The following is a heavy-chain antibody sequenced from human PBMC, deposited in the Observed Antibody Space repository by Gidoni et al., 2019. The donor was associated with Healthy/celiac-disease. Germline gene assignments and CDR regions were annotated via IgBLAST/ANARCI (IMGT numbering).Heavy chain of an antibody. CDR2: ISSSSSYI. J-gene: IGHJ4*02. CDR3: ARDLYSSGFY. CDR1: GFTFSSYS. V-gene: IGHV3-21*01. D-gene: IGHD6-19*01. Sequence: EVQLVESGGGLVKPGGSLRLSCEASGFTFSSYSMNWVRKAPGKGLGWVSSISSSSSYIYYADSVKGRFTISRDNAKNSLYLQMNNLRAEDTAVYYCARDLYSSGFYWGQGTLVTVSS.